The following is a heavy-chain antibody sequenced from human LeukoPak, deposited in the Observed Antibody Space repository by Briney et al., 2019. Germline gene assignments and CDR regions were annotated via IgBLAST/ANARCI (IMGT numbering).Heavy chain of an antibody. CDR3: ARDLAPYDYGDYGEQRASRFDY. J-gene: IGHJ4*02. V-gene: IGHV3-11*04. CDR2: ISSSGSTI. Sequence: PGGSLRLSCAASGFTFSDYYMSWIRQAPGKGLEWVSYISSSGSTIYYADSVKGRFTISRDNAKNSLYLQMNSLRAEDTAVYYCARDLAPYDYGDYGEQRASRFDYWGQGTLVTVSS. CDR1: GFTFSDYY. D-gene: IGHD4-17*01.